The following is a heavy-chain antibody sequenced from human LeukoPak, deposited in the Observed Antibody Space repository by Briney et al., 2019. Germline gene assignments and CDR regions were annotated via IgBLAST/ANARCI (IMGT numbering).Heavy chain of an antibody. J-gene: IGHJ4*02. CDR2: ISYDATNE. CDR3: VRDFASGSYYNLFDY. D-gene: IGHD3-10*01. Sequence: GGSLRLSCAASGFTFNFFSMYWVHQSPAKGLEWVAVISYDATNEYYADSVKGRFTISRDDSKSTLYLQMNSLRAEDTAVYYCVRDFASGSYYNLFDYWGQGTLVTVSS. V-gene: IGHV3-30*04. CDR1: GFTFNFFS.